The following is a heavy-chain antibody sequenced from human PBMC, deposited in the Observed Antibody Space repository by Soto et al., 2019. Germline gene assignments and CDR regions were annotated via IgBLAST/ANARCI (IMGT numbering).Heavy chain of an antibody. CDR3: ARGEQQWLVLTTRYGMDV. CDR1: GYTFTSYY. CDR2: INPSGGST. V-gene: IGHV1-46*01. J-gene: IGHJ6*02. D-gene: IGHD6-19*01. Sequence: ASVKVSCKASGYTFTSYYMHWVRQAPGQGLEWMGIINPSGGSTSYAQEFQGRVTMTRDTSTSTVYMELSSLRSEDTAVYYCARGEQQWLVLTTRYGMDVWGQGTTVTVSS.